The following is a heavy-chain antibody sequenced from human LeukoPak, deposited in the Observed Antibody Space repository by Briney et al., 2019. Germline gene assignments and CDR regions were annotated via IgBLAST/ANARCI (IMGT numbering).Heavy chain of an antibody. J-gene: IGHJ6*02. CDR1: GGSISSGGYY. CDR2: IYYSGST. V-gene: IGHV4-31*03. D-gene: IGHD3-10*01. CDR3: ARDRSGEPGMDV. Sequence: SQTLSLTCTVSGGSISSGGYYWSWIRQHPGKGLEWIGYIYYSGSTYYNPSLKSRVTISVDTSKNQFSLKLSSVTAADTAVYYCARDRSGEPGMDVWGQGTTVTVSS.